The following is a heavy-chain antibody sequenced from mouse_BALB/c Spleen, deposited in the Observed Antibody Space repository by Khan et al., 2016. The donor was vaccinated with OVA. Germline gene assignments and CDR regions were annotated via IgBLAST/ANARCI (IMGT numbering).Heavy chain of an antibody. V-gene: IGHV1S136*01. D-gene: IGHD4-1*01. CDR2: INPYNGGT. CDR3: ARGNWQSYYFDY. Sequence: VQLKESGPELEKPGASVKMSCKPSGYIFTNYVLHWVKQKPGQGLEWIGYINPYNGGTKYNEKFKGKATLASDKSSITAYLELSSLTSKDSAVYYCARGNWQSYYFDYWGQGTTLTLSS. CDR1: GYIFTNYV. J-gene: IGHJ2*01.